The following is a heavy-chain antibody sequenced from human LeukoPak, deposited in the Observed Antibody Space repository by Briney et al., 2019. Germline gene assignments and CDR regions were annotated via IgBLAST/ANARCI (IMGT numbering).Heavy chain of an antibody. J-gene: IGHJ4*02. CDR3: ARAGLIAVAGQPFDY. Sequence: PGGSLRLSCAASGFTFSDYYMSWIRQAPGKGLEWVSYISSSSSYTNYADSVKGRFTISRDNAKNSLYLQMNSLRAEDTAVYYCARAGLIAVAGQPFDYWGQGTLVTVSS. D-gene: IGHD6-19*01. CDR2: ISSSSSYT. CDR1: GFTFSDYY. V-gene: IGHV3-11*05.